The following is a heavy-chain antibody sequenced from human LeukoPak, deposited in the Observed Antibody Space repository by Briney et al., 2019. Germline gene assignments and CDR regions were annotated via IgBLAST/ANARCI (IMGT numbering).Heavy chain of an antibody. J-gene: IGHJ4*02. CDR3: AKDRNPVLGYCAGGSCYYFDS. V-gene: IGHV3-23*01. CDR1: GFSFSSYP. D-gene: IGHD2-15*01. Sequence: PGGSLRLSCAACGFSFSSYPMNWVRQAPGKGLEWLSSISGSGGTKNYADSVKGRFTISRDNSKNTLYLQMNSLRAEDTAVYYCAKDRNPVLGYCAGGSCYYFDSWGQGTLVTVSS. CDR2: ISGSGGTK.